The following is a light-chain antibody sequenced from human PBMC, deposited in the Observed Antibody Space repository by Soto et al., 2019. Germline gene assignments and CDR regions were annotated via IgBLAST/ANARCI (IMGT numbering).Light chain of an antibody. J-gene: IGLJ2*01. Sequence: SYELTQPPSVSVSPGQTANITCSGDKVGDKYACWYQQKPGQSPVLLIYQNTKRPSGIPERFSGSNSGTTATLTISGTQAMDEADYYCQVWDENTKSEVFGGGTKLTVL. CDR1: KVGDKY. CDR2: QNT. V-gene: IGLV3-1*01. CDR3: QVWDENTKSEV.